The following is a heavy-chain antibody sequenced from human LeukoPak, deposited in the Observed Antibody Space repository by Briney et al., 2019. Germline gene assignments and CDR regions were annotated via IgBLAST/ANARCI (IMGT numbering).Heavy chain of an antibody. J-gene: IGHJ6*02. CDR1: GFTFSSYA. CDR2: ISYDGSNK. D-gene: IGHD2-15*01. V-gene: IGHV3-30*04. Sequence: GRSLRLSCAASGFTFSSYAMLWVRQAPGKGLEWVAVISYDGSNKYYADSVKGRFTISRDNSKNTLYLQMNSLRAEDTAVYFCARVGGDIVVVVAANTLGYYGMDVWGQGTTVTASS. CDR3: ARVGGDIVVVVAANTLGYYGMDV.